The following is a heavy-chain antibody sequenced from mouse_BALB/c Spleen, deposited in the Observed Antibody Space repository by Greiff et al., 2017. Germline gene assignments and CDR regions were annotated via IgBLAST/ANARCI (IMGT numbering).Heavy chain of an antibody. D-gene: IGHD3-1*01. V-gene: IGHV3-2*02. CDR2: ISYSGST. J-gene: IGHJ2*01. Sequence: EVKLVESGPGLVKPSQSLSLTCTVTGYSITSYYAWNWIRQFPGNLLEWMGYISYSGSTSYNPSLKSRISITRDTSKNQFFLQLNSVTTEDTATYYCASSGLWDYWGQGTTLTVSS. CDR3: ASSGLWDY. CDR1: GYSITSYYA.